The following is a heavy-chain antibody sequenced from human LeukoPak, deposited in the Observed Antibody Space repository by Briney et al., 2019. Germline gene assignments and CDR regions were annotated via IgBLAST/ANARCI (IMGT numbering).Heavy chain of an antibody. J-gene: IGHJ4*02. D-gene: IGHD2-15*01. CDR1: GDSISSYY. Sequence: SETLSLTCTVSGDSISSYYWSWIRQPPVKGLEWIGYIYNSGSTNYNPSLKSRVTISVDTSKNQVSLKLSSVTAADTAVYYCARKDGDYWGQGILVTVSS. CDR3: ARKDGDY. V-gene: IGHV4-59*01. CDR2: IYNSGST.